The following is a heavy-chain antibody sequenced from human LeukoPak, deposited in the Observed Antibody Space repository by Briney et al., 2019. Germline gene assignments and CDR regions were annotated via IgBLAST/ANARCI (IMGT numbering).Heavy chain of an antibody. CDR2: ISSSGSTI. J-gene: IGHJ6*03. CDR3: ARDPYSGSYGNYYYYFMDV. CDR1: GFIFSSYE. V-gene: IGHV3-48*03. D-gene: IGHD1-26*01. Sequence: GGSLRLSCAASGFIFSSYEMNWVRQAPGEGLEWVSYISSSGSTIYYADSVKGRFTISRDNAKNSLYLQMNSLRAEDTAVYYCARDPYSGSYGNYYYYFMDVWGKGTTVTISS.